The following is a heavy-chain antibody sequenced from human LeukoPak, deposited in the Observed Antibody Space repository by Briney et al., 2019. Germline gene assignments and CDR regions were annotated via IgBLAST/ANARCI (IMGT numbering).Heavy chain of an antibody. D-gene: IGHD2-2*01. CDR3: AKDRYCSSTSCYVDY. Sequence: PGGSPRLSCAASGFTFSSYAMSWVRQAPGKGLEWVSAISGSGGSTYYADSVKGRFTISRDNSKNTLYLQMNSLRAEDTAVYYCAKDRYCSSTSCYVDYWGQGTLVTASS. CDR2: ISGSGGST. V-gene: IGHV3-23*01. CDR1: GFTFSSYA. J-gene: IGHJ4*02.